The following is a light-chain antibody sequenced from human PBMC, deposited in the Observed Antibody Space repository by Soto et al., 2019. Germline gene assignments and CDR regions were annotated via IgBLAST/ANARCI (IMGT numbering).Light chain of an antibody. Sequence: EIVLAQPAGTLSLCPGEMATLSCRASERLSSVYLGCYQQRPGLPPGLRTYGASSRATGIPDRFSGSGSGTDFTRTISSLQPEDFATYYGQQLHDYPITFGQGTRLEIK. CDR2: GAS. CDR3: QQLHDYPIT. CDR1: ERLSSVY. V-gene: IGKV3-20*01. J-gene: IGKJ5*01.